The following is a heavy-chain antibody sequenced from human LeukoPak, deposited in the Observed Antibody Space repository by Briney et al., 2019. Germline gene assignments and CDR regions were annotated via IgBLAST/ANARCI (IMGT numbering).Heavy chain of an antibody. Sequence: PGGSLRLSCAASGSTFSSYAMHWVRQAPGKGLEWVAVISYDGSNKYYADSVKGRFTISRDNSKNTLYLQMNSLRAEGTAVYYCARGEQQLNYYYYYGMDVWGKGTTVTVSS. D-gene: IGHD6-13*01. V-gene: IGHV3-30*04. J-gene: IGHJ6*04. CDR3: ARGEQQLNYYYYYGMDV. CDR1: GSTFSSYA. CDR2: ISYDGSNK.